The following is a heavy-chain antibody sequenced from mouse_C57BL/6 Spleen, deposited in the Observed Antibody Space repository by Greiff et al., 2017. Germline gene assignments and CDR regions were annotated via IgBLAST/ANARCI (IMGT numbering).Heavy chain of an antibody. J-gene: IGHJ2*01. CDR3: ARNHYDYDDGSFDY. CDR1: GYTFTSYW. CDR2: IDPSDSET. V-gene: IGHV1-52*01. Sequence: QVQLQQPGAELVRPGSSVKLSCKASGYTFTSYWMHWVKQRPIQGLEWIGNIDPSDSETHYNQKFKDKATLTVDKSSSTAYMQLSSLTSEDSAVYYCARNHYDYDDGSFDYWGQGTTLTVSS. D-gene: IGHD2-4*01.